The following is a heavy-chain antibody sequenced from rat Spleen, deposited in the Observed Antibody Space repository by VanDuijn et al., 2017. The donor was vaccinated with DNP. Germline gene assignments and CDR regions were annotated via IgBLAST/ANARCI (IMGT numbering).Heavy chain of an antibody. CDR2: ISYSGRT. V-gene: IGHV3-1*01. Sequence: EVQLQESGPGLVKPSQSLSLTCSVTGSSITSNSWGWIRKFPGNKMEWIGHISYSGRTSYNPFLKSRISITRDTSKNQFFLQLNSVTTEDTATYYCARYYYDGYYALDAWGQGTSVTVSS. D-gene: IGHD1-12*02. CDR1: GSSITSNS. J-gene: IGHJ4*01. CDR3: ARYYYDGYYALDA.